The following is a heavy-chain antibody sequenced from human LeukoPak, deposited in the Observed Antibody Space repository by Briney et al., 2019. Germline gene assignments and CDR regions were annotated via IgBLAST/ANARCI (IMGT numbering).Heavy chain of an antibody. CDR3: VKHSAPVLAAARFDY. V-gene: IGHV3-30*04. J-gene: IGHJ4*02. D-gene: IGHD2-2*01. Sequence: GGSLRLSCAASGFTFSSYAMHWVRQAPGKGLEWVAVISYEGSTKYYADSVKGRFTISRDNSKNTLYLQMNRLRAEDTALYYCVKHSAPVLAAARFDYWGQGNLVTVSS. CDR2: ISYEGSTK. CDR1: GFTFSSYA.